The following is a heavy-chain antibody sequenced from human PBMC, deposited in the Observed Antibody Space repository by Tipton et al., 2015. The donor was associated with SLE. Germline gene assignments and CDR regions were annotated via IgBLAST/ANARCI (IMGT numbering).Heavy chain of an antibody. CDR3: ARSGGYMSGSYY. V-gene: IGHV4-59*01. J-gene: IGHJ4*02. CDR1: GGSISPYY. Sequence: LRLSCTVSGGSISPYYWSWIRQPPGKGLEWIGYIYYSGSTNYNPSLKSRVTISVDPSKNQFSLKLASVTAADTAVYYCARSGGYMSGSYYWGQGTLVTVSS. D-gene: IGHD1-26*01. CDR2: IYYSGST.